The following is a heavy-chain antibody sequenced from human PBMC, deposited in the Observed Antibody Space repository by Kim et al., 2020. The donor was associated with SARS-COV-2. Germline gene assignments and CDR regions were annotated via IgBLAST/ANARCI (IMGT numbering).Heavy chain of an antibody. J-gene: IGHJ6*02. V-gene: IGHV4-34*01. Sequence: SETLSLTCAVYGGSLSGYHWTWIRQSPGKGLEWIGEINHGGGTNYIPSLKSRVTMSLDTSKNQFSLNLRSVTAADTAVYYCARGRAGGVPSPILGLGPYSEDGGLDVGGQGTPVTVPS. D-gene: IGHD3-16*01. CDR2: INHGGGT. CDR1: GGSLSGYH. CDR3: ARGRAGGVPSPILGLGPYSEDGGLDV.